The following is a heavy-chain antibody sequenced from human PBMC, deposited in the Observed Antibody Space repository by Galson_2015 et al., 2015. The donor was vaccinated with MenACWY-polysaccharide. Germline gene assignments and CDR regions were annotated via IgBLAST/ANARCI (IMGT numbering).Heavy chain of an antibody. V-gene: IGHV3-23*01. CDR1: GFSFSTYA. Sequence: SLKLSCAASGFSFSTYAMTWVRQAPGKGLEWVSALRGSGGGTKYADSVNGRFTISRDNSKNTLYLQMNSLRAEDTALYYCAKDNIGCTSASCFAFDIWGQGTMVTVSS. D-gene: IGHD2-2*01. J-gene: IGHJ3*02. CDR3: AKDNIGCTSASCFAFDI. CDR2: LRGSGGGT.